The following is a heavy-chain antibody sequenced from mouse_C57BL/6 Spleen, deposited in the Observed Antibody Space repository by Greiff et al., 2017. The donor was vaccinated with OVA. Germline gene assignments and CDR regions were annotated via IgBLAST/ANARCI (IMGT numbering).Heavy chain of an antibody. V-gene: IGHV1-53*01. Sequence: QVQLQQPGTELVKPGASVKLSCKASGYTFTSYWMHWVKQRPGQGLEWIGKINPSNGGTNYNEKFKGKATLTVDKSSSTAYMQLSSLTSEDSAVYYCARHGLLPHDWGTGTTVTVSS. CDR1: GYTFTSYW. CDR2: INPSNGGT. J-gene: IGHJ1*03. CDR3: ARHGLLPHD. D-gene: IGHD2-3*01.